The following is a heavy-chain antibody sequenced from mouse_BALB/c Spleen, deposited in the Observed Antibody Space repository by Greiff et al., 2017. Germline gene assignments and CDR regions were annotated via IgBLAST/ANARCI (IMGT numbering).Heavy chain of an antibody. Sequence: EVKVVESGGGLVKPGGSLKLSCAASGFTFSSYAMSWVRQSPEKRLEWVAEISSGGSYTYYPDTVTGRFTISRDNAKNTLYLEMSSLRSEDAAMYYCERDGNDDYAMDYWGQGTSVTVSS. CDR1: GFTFSSYA. D-gene: IGHD2-2*01. J-gene: IGHJ4*01. V-gene: IGHV5-9-4*01. CDR2: ISSGGSYT. CDR3: ERDGNDDYAMDY.